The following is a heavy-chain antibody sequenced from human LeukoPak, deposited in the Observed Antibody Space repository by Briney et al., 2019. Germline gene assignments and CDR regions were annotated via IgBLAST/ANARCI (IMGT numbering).Heavy chain of an antibody. CDR3: AREGGYCSSTSCYGPFDY. V-gene: IGHV3-30*01. D-gene: IGHD2-2*01. CDR1: GFTFSSYA. CDR2: ISYDGSNK. J-gene: IGHJ4*02. Sequence: GRSLRLSCAASGFTFSSYAMHWVRQAPGQGLERVAVISYDGSNKYYADSVKGRFTISRDNSKNTLYLQMNSLRAEATAVYYCAREGGYCSSTSCYGPFDYWGQGTLVTVSS.